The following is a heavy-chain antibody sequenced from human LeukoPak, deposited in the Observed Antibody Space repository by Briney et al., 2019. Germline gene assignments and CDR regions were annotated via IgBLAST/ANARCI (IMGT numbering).Heavy chain of an antibody. CDR2: IYTSGST. V-gene: IGHV4-61*02. D-gene: IGHD6-13*01. CDR3: ARNPFGSWFDY. Sequence: SETLSLTCTVSGGSISSGSYYWSWIRQPAGKGLEWIGRIYTSGSTNYNPSLKSRVTISVDTSNNQFSLKLSSVTAADTAVYYCARNPFGSWFDYWGQGILVTVSS. J-gene: IGHJ4*02. CDR1: GGSISSGSYY.